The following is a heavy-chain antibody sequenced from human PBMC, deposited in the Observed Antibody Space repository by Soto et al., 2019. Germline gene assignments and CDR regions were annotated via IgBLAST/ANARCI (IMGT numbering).Heavy chain of an antibody. V-gene: IGHV4-61*09. CDR1: GGSISSGYYY. CDR3: ARDSSSPFDY. Sequence: TLSLTCSVSGGSISSGYYYWSWIRQPPGKGLEWIGNIYTSGSTNYNPSLKSRVTMSVDTSKNQFSLKLSSVTAADTAVYYCARDSSSPFDYWGQGTLVTVSS. CDR2: IYTSGST. D-gene: IGHD6-13*01. J-gene: IGHJ4*02.